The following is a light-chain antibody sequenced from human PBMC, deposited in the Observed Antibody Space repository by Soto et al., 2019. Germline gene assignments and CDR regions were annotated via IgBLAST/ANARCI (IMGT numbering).Light chain of an antibody. Sequence: QSALTQPASVSGSPGQSITISCTGTSSDVGGYNYVSWYQQHPGKAPKLMIYDVSNRPSGVSNRFSGSKSGNTASLTISGVQAEDEADYYCSSYTSSSTLGLWVFGGGTKLTVL. CDR2: DVS. CDR1: SSDVGGYNY. J-gene: IGLJ3*02. CDR3: SSYTSSSTLGLWV. V-gene: IGLV2-14*01.